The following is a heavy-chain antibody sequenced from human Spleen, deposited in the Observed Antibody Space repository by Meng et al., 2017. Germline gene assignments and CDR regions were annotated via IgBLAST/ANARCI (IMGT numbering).Heavy chain of an antibody. Sequence: SETLSLTCTVSGGSISRYYWSWIRKPPGKGLEWIGYIYYSGNTNYNPSLKSRVTISVDTSKNHFSLKLSSVTAADTAVYYCARASTNYYDSGGDNWYFDLWGRGNLVTVSS. V-gene: IGHV4-59*01. CDR2: IYYSGNT. CDR3: ARASTNYYDSGGDNWYFDL. J-gene: IGHJ2*01. D-gene: IGHD3-22*01. CDR1: GGSISRYY.